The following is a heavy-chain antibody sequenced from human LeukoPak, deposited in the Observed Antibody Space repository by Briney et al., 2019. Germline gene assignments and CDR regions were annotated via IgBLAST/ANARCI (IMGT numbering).Heavy chain of an antibody. D-gene: IGHD5-24*01. Sequence: GRSLRLSCAASGFTFSSYAMHWVRQAPGKGLEWVAVISYDGSNKYYADSVKGRFTISRDNSKNTLYLQMNSLRAEDTAVYYCAREWVEGDGFYTFDYWGQGTLVTVSS. J-gene: IGHJ4*02. V-gene: IGHV3-30-3*01. CDR2: ISYDGSNK. CDR1: GFTFSSYA. CDR3: AREWVEGDGFYTFDY.